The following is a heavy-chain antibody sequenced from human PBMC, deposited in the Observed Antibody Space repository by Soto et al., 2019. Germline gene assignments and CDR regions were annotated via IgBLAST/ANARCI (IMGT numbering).Heavy chain of an antibody. Sequence: GESLKISCKGSGYSFTSYWIGWVRQMPGKGLEWMGIIYPGDSDTRYSPSFQGQVTISDDKSISTAYLERSSLKASDTGMYDCARLVGSGDSGYDWGGHYYYGMDVWGQGTTVTVSS. V-gene: IGHV5-51*01. CDR1: GYSFTSYW. CDR3: ARLVGSGDSGYDWGGHYYYGMDV. CDR2: IYPGDSDT. J-gene: IGHJ6*02. D-gene: IGHD5-12*01.